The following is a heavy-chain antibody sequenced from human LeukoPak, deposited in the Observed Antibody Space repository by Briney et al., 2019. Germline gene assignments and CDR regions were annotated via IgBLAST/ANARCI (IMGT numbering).Heavy chain of an antibody. CDR3: APSTPTSTDGMDV. J-gene: IGHJ6*02. CDR1: GFTFSSYW. V-gene: IGHV3-74*01. CDR2: INSDGSST. D-gene: IGHD2-2*01. Sequence: GGSLRLSCAASGFTFSSYWMHWVRQAPGKGLVWVSRINSDGSSTSYADSVKGRFTISRDNSKNTLYLQMNSLRAEDTAVYYCAPSTPTSTDGMDVWGQGTTVTVSS.